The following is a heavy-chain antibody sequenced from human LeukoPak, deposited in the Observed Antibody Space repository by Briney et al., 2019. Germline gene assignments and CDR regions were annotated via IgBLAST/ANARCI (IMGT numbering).Heavy chain of an antibody. D-gene: IGHD3-10*01. CDR3: AKDKPPVLLWFGEPAFDI. Sequence: GGSLRLSCAASGFTFSSYGMHWVRQAPGKGLEWVAFIRYDGSNKYYADSVKGRFTISRDNSKNTLYLQMNSLRAEDTAVYYCAKDKPPVLLWFGEPAFDIRGQGTMVTVSS. CDR1: GFTFSSYG. CDR2: IRYDGSNK. V-gene: IGHV3-30*02. J-gene: IGHJ3*02.